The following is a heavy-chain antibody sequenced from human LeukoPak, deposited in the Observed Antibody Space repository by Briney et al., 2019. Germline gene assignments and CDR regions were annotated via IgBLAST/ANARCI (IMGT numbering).Heavy chain of an antibody. CDR1: GYTLTELS. V-gene: IGHV1-24*01. J-gene: IGHJ4*02. CDR2: FDPEDGET. D-gene: IGHD3-22*01. CDR3: ATERGSSGYPDY. Sequence: ASVKVSCKVSGYTLTELSMHWVRQAPGKGLEWMGGFDPEDGETIYAQKFQGRVAMTEDTSTDTAYMELSSLRSEDTAVYYCATERGSSGYPDYWGQGTLVTVSS.